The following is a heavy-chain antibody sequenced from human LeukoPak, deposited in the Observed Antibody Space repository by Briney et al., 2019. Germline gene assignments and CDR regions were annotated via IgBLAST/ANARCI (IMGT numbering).Heavy chain of an antibody. CDR2: MSYVRST. D-gene: IGHD2-21*01. J-gene: IGHJ4*02. CDR1: GDAISSSTNY. CDR3: ARHIEGDNSFEY. Sequence: SSETLSLTCSVSGDAISSSTNYWGWIRQPPGKGLEWIVSMSYVRSTHYNPSLKSRVTVSADTSKNHFSLQPSSVTAADTAVYYWARHIEGDNSFEYWGQGTLVTVSS. V-gene: IGHV4-39*01.